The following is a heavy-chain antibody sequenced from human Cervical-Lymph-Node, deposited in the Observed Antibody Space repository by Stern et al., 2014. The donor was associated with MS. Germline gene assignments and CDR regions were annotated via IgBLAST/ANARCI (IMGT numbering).Heavy chain of an antibody. J-gene: IGHJ4*02. V-gene: IGHV4-4*02. CDR2: INHSGVT. CDR3: ARASYNVLTDYYMGLIDY. D-gene: IGHD3-9*01. Sequence: QVQLQESGPGLVEPSETLSLTCAVSRGSISTSDWWSWVRQSPGRGLEWIGEINHSGVTTYNPSLKSRVTISLDKATNQFFLKISSVTAADTAVYYCARASYNVLTDYYMGLIDYWGQGTLVTVSS. CDR1: RGSISTSDW.